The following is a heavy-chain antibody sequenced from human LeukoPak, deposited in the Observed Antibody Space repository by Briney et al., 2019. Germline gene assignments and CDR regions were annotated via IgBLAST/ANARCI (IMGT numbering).Heavy chain of an antibody. V-gene: IGHV3-23*01. CDR3: AKRGVVIRVILVGFHKEAYYFDS. D-gene: IGHD3-22*01. CDR1: GITLSNYG. Sequence: GGSLRLSCAVSGITLSNYGMSWVRQAPGKGPEWVAGISDSGGSTNYADSVKGRFTISRDNPKNTLYLQMNSLRAEDTAVYFCAKRGVVIRVILVGFHKEAYYFDSWGQGALVTVSS. CDR2: ISDSGGST. J-gene: IGHJ4*02.